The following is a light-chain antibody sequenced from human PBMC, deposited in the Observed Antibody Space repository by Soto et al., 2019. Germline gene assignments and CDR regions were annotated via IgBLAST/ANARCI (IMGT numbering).Light chain of an antibody. CDR2: GAS. CDR1: QSVSSSY. Sequence: EIVLTQSPGTLSLSPGERATLSCRASQSVSSSYLGWYQQKVGQAPRLLIHGASSRATGIPDRFSGSGSGTDFTLTISRLEPGGFAVYSCQQYGSSSLPFGGGAKVEIK. J-gene: IGKJ4*01. CDR3: QQYGSSSLP. V-gene: IGKV3-20*01.